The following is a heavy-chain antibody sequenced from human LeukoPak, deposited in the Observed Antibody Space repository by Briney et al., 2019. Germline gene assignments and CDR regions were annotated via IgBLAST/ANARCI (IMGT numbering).Heavy chain of an antibody. D-gene: IGHD5-24*01. CDR1: GFTLRSYT. V-gene: IGHV3-21*01. CDR3: ARGEMANFDY. CDR2: IGISSNKI. J-gene: IGHJ4*02. Sequence: TGGSLRLSCAASGFTLRSYTTNWVRQAPGKGLEWVSSIGISSNKIYYADSVKGRFIISRDNAKNSVYLQMNSLRAEDTAVYYYARGEMANFDYWGQGTLVTVSS.